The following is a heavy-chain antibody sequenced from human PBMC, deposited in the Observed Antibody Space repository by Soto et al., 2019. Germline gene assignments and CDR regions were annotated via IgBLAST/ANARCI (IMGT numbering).Heavy chain of an antibody. Sequence: GGSLRLSCTASRFSFSSYSMNWVRQAPGKGLEWVGRIKSKTDGGTTDYAAPVKGSFTISRDDSKNTLYLQMNSLKTEDTAVYYCTTDIPGPWGQGTLVTVSS. CDR2: IKSKTDGGTT. J-gene: IGHJ5*02. CDR1: RFSFSSYS. CDR3: TTDIPGP. D-gene: IGHD2-21*01. V-gene: IGHV3-15*01.